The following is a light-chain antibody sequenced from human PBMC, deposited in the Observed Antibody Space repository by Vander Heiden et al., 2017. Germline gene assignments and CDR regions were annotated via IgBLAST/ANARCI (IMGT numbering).Light chain of an antibody. CDR3: QHYGGSPWA. J-gene: IGKJ1*01. CDR1: QTVNSY. V-gene: IGKV3-20*01. CDR2: GVS. Sequence: IVLTQYPGTLSLSPGEIATLSCRASQTVNSYLAWYQQQPGQAPRLLISGVSSRATGIPDRCSGSGSGTDFTLTISRLAPEDSAVYYCQHYGGSPWAFGQGTKVEIK.